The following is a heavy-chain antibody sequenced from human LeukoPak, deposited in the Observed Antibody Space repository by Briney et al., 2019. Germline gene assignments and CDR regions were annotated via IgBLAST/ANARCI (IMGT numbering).Heavy chain of an antibody. J-gene: IGHJ4*02. CDR2: IRGDGSST. V-gene: IGHV3-74*01. Sequence: PGGSLRLFRAASEFPLRSYWMHWVRQAPGKGLVWVSRIRGDGSSTTYADFAKGRFAFSRDNAKNTMYLQMNSLTADDTAVYYCARGAYCGGDCPLPNSLYWGRGTLVTVSS. D-gene: IGHD2-21*01. CDR3: ARGAYCGGDCPLPNSLY. CDR1: EFPLRSYW.